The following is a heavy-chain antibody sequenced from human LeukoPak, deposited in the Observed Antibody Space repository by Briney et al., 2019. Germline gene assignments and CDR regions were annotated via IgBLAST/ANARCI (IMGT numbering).Heavy chain of an antibody. J-gene: IGHJ4*02. CDR1: GFTFSNYA. CDR3: AKEPRYSYGYGPIDY. CDR2: ISASGGGT. Sequence: GGSLRLSCAASGFTFSNYAMSWVRQAPGKGLEWVSAISASGGGTYYADSVKGRFTISRDNSKNTLYLQINSLRAEDTAVYYCAKEPRYSYGYGPIDYWGQGTLVTVSS. V-gene: IGHV3-23*01. D-gene: IGHD5-18*01.